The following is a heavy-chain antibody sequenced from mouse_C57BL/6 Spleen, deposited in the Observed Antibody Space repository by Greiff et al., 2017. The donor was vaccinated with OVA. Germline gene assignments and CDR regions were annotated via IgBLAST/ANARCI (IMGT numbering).Heavy chain of an antibody. D-gene: IGHD2-5*01. CDR2: ISSGGSYT. CDR1: GFTFSSYG. CDR3: ARQMSNYEDFDY. J-gene: IGHJ2*01. V-gene: IGHV5-6*01. Sequence: EVKLVESGGDLVKPGGSLTLSCAASGFTFSSYGMSWVRQTPDKRLEWVATISSGGSYTYYPDSVKGRFTISRDNAKNTLYLQMSSLKSEDTAMYYCARQMSNYEDFDYWGQGTTLTVSS.